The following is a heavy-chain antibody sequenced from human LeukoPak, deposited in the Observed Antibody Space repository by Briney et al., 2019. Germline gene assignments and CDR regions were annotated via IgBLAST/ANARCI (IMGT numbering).Heavy chain of an antibody. Sequence: GGSLRLSCTASRFTFSHYAMHWVRQAPDKELEWVAVISHDGSQKFYADSVRGRFTISRDNSKNTLYLQMNSLRAEDTAVYYCASQGYSSSSLYYFDYWGQGTLVTVSS. D-gene: IGHD6-6*01. CDR2: ISHDGSQK. J-gene: IGHJ4*02. CDR3: ASQGYSSSSLYYFDY. V-gene: IGHV3-30*04. CDR1: RFTFSHYA.